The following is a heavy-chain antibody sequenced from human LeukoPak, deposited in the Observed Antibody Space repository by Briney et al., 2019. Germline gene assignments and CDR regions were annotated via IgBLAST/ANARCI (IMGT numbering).Heavy chain of an antibody. V-gene: IGHV3-7*03. Sequence: GGSLRLSCVGSGFTFTTYWMSWVRQAPGKGLEWVANIKQDGSEKYYVDSVKGRFTISRDNAKNSLYLQMNSLRAEDMALYYCAKGLGAARGTNAFDIWGQGTMVTVSS. J-gene: IGHJ3*02. CDR1: GFTFTTYW. D-gene: IGHD6-6*01. CDR2: IKQDGSEK. CDR3: AKGLGAARGTNAFDI.